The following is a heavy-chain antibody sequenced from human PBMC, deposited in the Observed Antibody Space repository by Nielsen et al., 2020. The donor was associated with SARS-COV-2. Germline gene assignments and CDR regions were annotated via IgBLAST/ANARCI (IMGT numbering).Heavy chain of an antibody. D-gene: IGHD3-22*01. J-gene: IGHJ3*02. CDR2: FDPEDGET. V-gene: IGHV1-24*01. Sequence: ASVKVSCKVSGYTLTELSMHWVRQAPGKGLEWMGGFDPEDGETIYAQKFQGRVTMTEDTSTDTAYMELSSLRSEDTAVYYCARELYDSSGYRDAFDIWGQGTMVTVSS. CDR1: GYTLTELS. CDR3: ARELYDSSGYRDAFDI.